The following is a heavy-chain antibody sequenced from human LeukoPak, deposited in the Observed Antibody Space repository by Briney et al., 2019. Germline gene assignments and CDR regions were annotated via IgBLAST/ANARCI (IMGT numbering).Heavy chain of an antibody. D-gene: IGHD3-9*01. Sequence: ASVKVSCKASGGTFSSYAISWVRQAPGQGLEWMGRIIPILGIANYAQKFQGRVTITADKSTSTAYMELSSLRSEDTAVYYCATTKRYFDSYYYYYGMDVWGQGTTVTVSS. CDR2: IIPILGIA. CDR1: GGTFSSYA. V-gene: IGHV1-69*04. J-gene: IGHJ6*02. CDR3: ATTKRYFDSYYYYYGMDV.